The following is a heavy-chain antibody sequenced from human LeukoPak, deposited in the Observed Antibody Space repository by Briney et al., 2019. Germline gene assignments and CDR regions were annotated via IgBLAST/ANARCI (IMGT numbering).Heavy chain of an antibody. CDR2: ISYDGSNK. CDR3: AKDFAYYHDSSGYSFYYYGMDV. V-gene: IGHV3-30-3*01. Sequence: GRSLRLSCAASGFTFSSYAMHWVRQAPGKGLEWVAVISYDGSNKYYADSVKGRFTISRDNSKNTLHLQMNSLRVEDTAVYYCAKDFAYYHDSSGYSFYYYGMDVWGQGTTVTVSS. J-gene: IGHJ6*02. CDR1: GFTFSSYA. D-gene: IGHD3-22*01.